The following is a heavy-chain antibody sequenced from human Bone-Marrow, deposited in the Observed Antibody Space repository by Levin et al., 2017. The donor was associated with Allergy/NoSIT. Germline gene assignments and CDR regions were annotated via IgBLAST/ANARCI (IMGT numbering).Heavy chain of an antibody. CDR1: GGSISSYY. Sequence: PETLSLTCTVSGGSISSYYWSWIQQPPGKGLEWIGYIYYSGSTNYNPSLKSRVTISVDTSKNQFSLKLSSVTAADTAVYYCARVGRGYCSSTSCSSEQYYFDYWGQGTLVTVSS. J-gene: IGHJ4*02. CDR2: IYYSGST. V-gene: IGHV4-59*01. CDR3: ARVGRGYCSSTSCSSEQYYFDY. D-gene: IGHD2-2*01.